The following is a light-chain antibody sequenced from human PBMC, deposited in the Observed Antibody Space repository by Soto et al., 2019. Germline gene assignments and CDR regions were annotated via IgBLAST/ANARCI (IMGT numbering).Light chain of an antibody. CDR2: GTS. V-gene: IGKV3-20*01. CDR3: QRFGNSPPWT. J-gene: IGKJ1*01. Sequence: EFVFTRSPGTLSLSPWERATLSCSASRSLSSSCLAWYQQQPGQAPRLLIYGTSIRATGIPDRFSGSGSGTDFTLTITSLEPADFAVYYCQRFGNSPPWTFGQGTKVDIK. CDR1: RSLSSSC.